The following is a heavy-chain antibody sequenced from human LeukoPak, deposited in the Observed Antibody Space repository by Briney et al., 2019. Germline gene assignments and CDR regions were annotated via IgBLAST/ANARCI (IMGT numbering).Heavy chain of an antibody. Sequence: SETLSLTCTVSGGSISSSSYYWGWIRQPPGKGLEWIGSIYYSGSTYYNPSLKSRVTISVDTSKNQFSLKLSSVTAEDTAVYHCATLNWNYGWRNYYYMDVWGKGTTVTVSS. CDR2: IYYSGST. CDR1: GGSISSSSYY. J-gene: IGHJ6*03. V-gene: IGHV4-39*07. CDR3: ATLNWNYGWRNYYYMDV. D-gene: IGHD1-7*01.